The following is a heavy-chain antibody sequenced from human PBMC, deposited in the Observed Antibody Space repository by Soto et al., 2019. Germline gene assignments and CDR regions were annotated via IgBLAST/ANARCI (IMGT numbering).Heavy chain of an antibody. J-gene: IGHJ6*02. CDR3: ARVKQQLAYYYYYYGMDV. CDR2: ISAYNGNT. Sequence: ASVKVSCKASGYTFTSCGISWVRQAPGQGLEWMGWISAYNGNTNYAQKLQGRVTMTTDTSTSTAYMELRSLRSDDTAVYYCARVKQQLAYYYYYYGMDVWGQGTTVTVSS. CDR1: GYTFTSCG. D-gene: IGHD6-13*01. V-gene: IGHV1-18*04.